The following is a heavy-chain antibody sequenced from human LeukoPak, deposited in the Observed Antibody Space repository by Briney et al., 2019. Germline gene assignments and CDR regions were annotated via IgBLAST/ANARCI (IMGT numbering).Heavy chain of an antibody. D-gene: IGHD6-13*01. CDR2: IYSGGST. J-gene: IGHJ2*01. V-gene: IGHV3-53*01. CDR3: ARDPVIPTAASNWYFDL. Sequence: GGSLRLSCAASGFTVSSNYMNWVRQAPGKGLEWVSIIYSGGSTYYADCVKGRFTISRDISKNTLHLQMNSLRAEDTAVYYCARDPVIPTAASNWYFDLWGRGTLVTVSS. CDR1: GFTVSSNY.